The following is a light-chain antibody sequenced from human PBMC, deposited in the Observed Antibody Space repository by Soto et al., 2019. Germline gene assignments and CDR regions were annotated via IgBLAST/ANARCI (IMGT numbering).Light chain of an antibody. V-gene: IGLV2-14*01. Sequence: QSALTQPASVSGSPGQSITISCTGTSSDVGGYNYVSWYQQHPGKAPKLMIYEVSNRPPGVSNRFSGSKSGNTASLTISGLPAEDEADYYCSSYTRSSALVFGRGTTVTLL. CDR3: SSYTRSSALV. J-gene: IGLJ3*02. CDR2: EVS. CDR1: SSDVGGYNY.